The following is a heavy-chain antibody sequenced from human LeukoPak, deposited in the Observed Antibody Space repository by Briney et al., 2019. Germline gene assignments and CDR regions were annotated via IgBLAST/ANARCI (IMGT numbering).Heavy chain of an antibody. D-gene: IGHD2-15*01. CDR2: ISGSGGST. J-gene: IGHJ4*02. V-gene: IGHV3-23*01. Sequence: GGSLRLSCAASGFTFSTYAMSWVRQAPGKGLEWVSSISGSGGSTYSVKGRFTISRDTSRNTVYLRMNSLRAEDTAVYYCATRSEYSYYWGPGTLVTVSS. CDR1: GFTFSTYA. CDR3: ATRSEYSYY.